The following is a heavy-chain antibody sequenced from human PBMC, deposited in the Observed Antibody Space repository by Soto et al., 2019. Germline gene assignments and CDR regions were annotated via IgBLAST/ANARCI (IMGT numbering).Heavy chain of an antibody. CDR3: ANDRSLPLLRFLEWLSTPDY. CDR1: GFTFSSYG. CDR2: ISYDGSNK. Sequence: QVQLVESGGGVVQPGRSLRLSCAASGFTFSSYGMHWVRQAPGKGLEWVAVISYDGSNKYYADSVKGRFTISRDNSKNTLYLQMSGLRAEDTAVYYCANDRSLPLLRFLEWLSTPDYWGRGTLVSVSS. V-gene: IGHV3-30*18. D-gene: IGHD3-3*01. J-gene: IGHJ4*02.